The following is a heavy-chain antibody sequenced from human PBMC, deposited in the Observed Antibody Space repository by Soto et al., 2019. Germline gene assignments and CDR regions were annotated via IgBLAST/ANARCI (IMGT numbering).Heavy chain of an antibody. CDR3: ARQRGKYFDY. D-gene: IGHD3-10*01. CDR2: IYYTGST. Sequence: XETLSLPCTVACDSISTFDWSWIRQPPGKGLEWIGYIYYTGSTKYNPSLKSRVTMSVDTSKKQFSLKLTSVTAADTAVYYCARQRGKYFDYWGQGSLVTVSS. V-gene: IGHV4-59*01. CDR1: CDSISTFD. J-gene: IGHJ4*02.